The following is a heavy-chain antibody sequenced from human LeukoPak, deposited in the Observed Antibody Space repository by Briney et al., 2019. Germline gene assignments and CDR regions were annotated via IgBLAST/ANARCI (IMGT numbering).Heavy chain of an antibody. D-gene: IGHD3-10*01. Sequence: SETLSLTCTVSGGSISSSSYYWGWIRQPPGKGLEWIGSIYYSGSTYYNPSLKSRVTISVDTSKNQFSLKLSSVTAADTAVYYCARIGPGSGSYIYYYYYMDVWGKGTTVTVSS. V-gene: IGHV4-39*07. J-gene: IGHJ6*03. CDR3: ARIGPGSGSYIYYYYYMDV. CDR2: IYYSGST. CDR1: GGSISSSSYY.